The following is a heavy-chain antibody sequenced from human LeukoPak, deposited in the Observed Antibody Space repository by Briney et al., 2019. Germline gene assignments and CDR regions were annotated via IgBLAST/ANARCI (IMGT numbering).Heavy chain of an antibody. CDR3: ARGRLYQLLFLGKTQNAFDI. J-gene: IGHJ3*02. CDR1: GGSVSSYY. CDR2: VSDSGST. Sequence: SETLSLTCTVSGGSVSSYYWSWIRQPPGKGLEWIGYVSDSGSTNYNPSLKSRVTISVDTSKNQFSLKLSSVTAADTAVYYCARGRLYQLLFLGKTQNAFDIWGQGTMVTVSS. D-gene: IGHD2-2*01. V-gene: IGHV4-59*02.